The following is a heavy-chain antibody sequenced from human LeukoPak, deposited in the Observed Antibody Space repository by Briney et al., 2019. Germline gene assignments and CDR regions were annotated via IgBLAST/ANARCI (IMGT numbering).Heavy chain of an antibody. CDR2: ISSSSSTI. CDR3: ARRSSQDEGGWAFDY. J-gene: IGHJ4*02. CDR1: GFTFSSYS. V-gene: IGHV3-48*04. D-gene: IGHD6-19*01. Sequence: GGSLRLSCAASGFTFSSYSMNWVRQAPGKGLEWVSYISSSSSTIYYADSVKGRFTISRDNAKNSLYLQMNSLRAEDTAVYYCARRSSQDEGGWAFDYWGQGTLVTVSS.